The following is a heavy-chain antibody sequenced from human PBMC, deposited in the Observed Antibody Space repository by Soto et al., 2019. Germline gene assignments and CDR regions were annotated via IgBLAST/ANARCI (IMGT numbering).Heavy chain of an antibody. CDR2: VGAYNGNT. V-gene: IGHV1-18*01. CDR3: ARLFNWIDMRGDYYYYMDD. D-gene: IGHD1-1*01. CDR1: GYTFTSYG. J-gene: IGHJ6*03. Sequence: QVQLVQSGAEVKKPGASVKVSCKASGYTFTSYGISWVRQAPGQGLEWMGWVGAYNGNTNYAQELQGRVTMTTDTSTSTAYLELRSLRSDDTAVYYCARLFNWIDMRGDYYYYMDDWGKGTTVTVSS.